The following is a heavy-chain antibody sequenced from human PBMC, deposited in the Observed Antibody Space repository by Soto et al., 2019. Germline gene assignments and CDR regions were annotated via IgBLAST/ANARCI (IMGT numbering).Heavy chain of an antibody. CDR3: ARVSSTSDAFDV. Sequence: ASVKVSCKASGYTLTSYTIHWVRQAPGQRLEWMVWINAGNGNTKYSQKFQARVTITRDTSASTTYMELTSLRSEDTAIYYCARVSSTSDAFDVWGQGTLVTVSS. J-gene: IGHJ3*01. D-gene: IGHD2-2*01. CDR2: INAGNGNT. CDR1: GYTLTSYT. V-gene: IGHV1-3*01.